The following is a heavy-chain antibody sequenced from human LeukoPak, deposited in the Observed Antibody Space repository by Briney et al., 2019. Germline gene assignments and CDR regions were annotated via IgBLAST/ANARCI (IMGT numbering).Heavy chain of an antibody. CDR2: IIPIFGTA. Sequence: SVKVSCKASGGTFSSHAISWVRQAPGRGLEWMGGIIPIFGTANYAQKFQGRVTITADESTSTAYMELSSLRSEDTAVYYCARETAAGTFGYWGQGTLVTVSS. CDR1: GGTFSSHA. J-gene: IGHJ4*02. D-gene: IGHD6-13*01. CDR3: ARETAAGTFGY. V-gene: IGHV1-69*01.